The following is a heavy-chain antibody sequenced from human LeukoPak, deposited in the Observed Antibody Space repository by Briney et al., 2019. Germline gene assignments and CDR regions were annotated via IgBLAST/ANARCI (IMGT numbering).Heavy chain of an antibody. Sequence: GGSLRLSCAASGFTLSSYAMSWVRQVPGKGLEWVSVIYSGGSTYYADSVKGRFTISRDNSKNTLYLQMNSLRAEDTAVYYCVAYYDILTGYKYWGQGTLVTVSS. J-gene: IGHJ4*02. V-gene: IGHV3-66*01. CDR1: GFTLSSYA. D-gene: IGHD3-9*01. CDR3: VAYYDILTGYKY. CDR2: IYSGGST.